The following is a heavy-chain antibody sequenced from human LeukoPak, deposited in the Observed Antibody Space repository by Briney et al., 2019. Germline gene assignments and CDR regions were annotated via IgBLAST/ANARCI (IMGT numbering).Heavy chain of an antibody. J-gene: IGHJ3*02. CDR2: IFYDGSQK. Sequence: GGSLRLSCAAYGFTFGSYGFHWVRQAPGKGLGWVAIIFYDGSQKSYADSVKGRFTISRDISKNTLYLQMNSLRVEDTAVYYCARDDLADGNGFDIWGQGTMVTVSS. CDR1: GFTFGSYG. V-gene: IGHV3-33*01. CDR3: ARDDLADGNGFDI. D-gene: IGHD6-19*01.